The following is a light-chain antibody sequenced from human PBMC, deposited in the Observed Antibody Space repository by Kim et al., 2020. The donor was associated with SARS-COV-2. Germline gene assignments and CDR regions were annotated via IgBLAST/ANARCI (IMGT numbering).Light chain of an antibody. CDR2: AAT. CDR3: QKYNTLPL. CDR1: QSVAIS. V-gene: IGKV3-15*01. J-gene: IGKJ3*01. Sequence: SGAPGARATLACRARQSVAISLACYQHKPGQAPRLLILAATTRATGVPAWFSATGSGIEFTLTISSLQPEDFAINYCQKYNTLPLFGPGSKVDIK.